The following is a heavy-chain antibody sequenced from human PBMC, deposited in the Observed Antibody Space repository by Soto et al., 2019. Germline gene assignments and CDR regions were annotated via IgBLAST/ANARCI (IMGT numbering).Heavy chain of an antibody. J-gene: IGHJ4*02. CDR2: IKQDGSEK. Sequence: VGSLRLSYSASGFTFSSYWMSWVRQAPGKGLEWVANIKQDGSEKYYVDSVKGRFTISRDNAKNSLYLQMNSLRAEDTAVYYCARSSSSSLFGYWGQGTLVTVSS. CDR1: GFTFSSYW. D-gene: IGHD6-6*01. V-gene: IGHV3-7*01. CDR3: ARSSSSSLFGY.